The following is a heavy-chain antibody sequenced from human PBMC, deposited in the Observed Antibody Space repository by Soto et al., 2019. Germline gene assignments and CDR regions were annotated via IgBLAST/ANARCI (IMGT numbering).Heavy chain of an antibody. J-gene: IGHJ6*04. Sequence: GESLKISCKGSVYSFTSYWISWVRQMPGKGLEWMGRIDPSDSYTNYSPSFQGHVTISADKSISTAYLQWSSLKASDTAMYYCARGTTPYADYYYCGRDAGGKGTRVTFP. CDR3: ARGTTPYADYYYCGRDA. CDR2: IDPSDSYT. V-gene: IGHV5-10-1*01. CDR1: VYSFTSYW. D-gene: IGHD1-7*01.